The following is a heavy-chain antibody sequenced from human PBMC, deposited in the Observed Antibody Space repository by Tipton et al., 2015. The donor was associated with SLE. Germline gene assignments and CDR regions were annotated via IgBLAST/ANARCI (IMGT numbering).Heavy chain of an antibody. CDR3: AGVPACINAFDI. V-gene: IGHV1-69*05. D-gene: IGHD2-2*01. CDR2: IIPIFGTA. Sequence: QSGAEVKKPGSSVKVSCKASGGTFSSYAISWVRQAPGQGLEWMGGIIPIFGTANYAQKFQGRVTITTDESTSTAYMELSSLRSEDTGVYYWAGVPACINAFDIWGQGTMVTVPS. J-gene: IGHJ3*02. CDR1: GGTFSSYA.